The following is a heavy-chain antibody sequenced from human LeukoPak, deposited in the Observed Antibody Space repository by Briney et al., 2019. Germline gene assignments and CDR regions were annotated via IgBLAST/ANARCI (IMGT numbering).Heavy chain of an antibody. J-gene: IGHJ4*02. D-gene: IGHD2-2*01. V-gene: IGHV3-23*01. CDR2: ISGSGGST. Sequence: GGSLRLSCAASGFTFSSYAMSWVRQAPGKGLEWVSAISGSGGSTYYADSVKGRFTISRDNSKNTLYLQMNSLRAEDTAVYYCAKPRGGYCSSTSCPPDYWGQGTLVTVSS. CDR1: GFTFSSYA. CDR3: AKPRGGYCSSTSCPPDY.